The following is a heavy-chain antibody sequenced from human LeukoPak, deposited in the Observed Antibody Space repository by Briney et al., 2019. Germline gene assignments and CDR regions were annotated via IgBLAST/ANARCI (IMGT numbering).Heavy chain of an antibody. D-gene: IGHD1-26*01. CDR1: GGTFSSYA. V-gene: IGHV1-69*13. Sequence: ASVKVSCKASGGTFSSYAISWVRQAPGQGLEWMGGIIPIFGTANYAQKFQGRVTITADESTSTAYMELSSLRSEDTAVYYCASGRPSLGGATHHWGQGTLVTVSS. CDR2: IIPIFGTA. J-gene: IGHJ5*02. CDR3: ASGRPSLGGATHH.